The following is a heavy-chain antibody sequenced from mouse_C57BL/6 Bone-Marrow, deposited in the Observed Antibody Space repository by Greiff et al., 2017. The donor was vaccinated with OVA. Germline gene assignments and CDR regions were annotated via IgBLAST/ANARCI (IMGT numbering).Heavy chain of an antibody. J-gene: IGHJ3*01. CDR2: IYPSDSET. CDR3: ARKDGNYGLFAY. CDR1: GYTFTSYW. V-gene: IGHV1-61*01. Sequence: VQLQQPGAELVRPGSSVKLSCKASGYTFTSYWMDWVKQRPGQGLEWIGNIYPSDSETHYNQKFKDKATLTVDKSSSTAYMQLSSLTSEDSAVYYCARKDGNYGLFAYWGQGTLVTVSA. D-gene: IGHD2-1*01.